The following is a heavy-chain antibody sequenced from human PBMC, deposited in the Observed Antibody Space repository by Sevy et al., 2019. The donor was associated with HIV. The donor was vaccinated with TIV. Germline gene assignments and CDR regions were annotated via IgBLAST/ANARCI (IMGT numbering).Heavy chain of an antibody. Sequence: SETLSLTCTVSGGSISSVDYYWSWIRQPPGKGLGWIGYIYYSGPTYYNPSLKSRVSISVDKSKNQFSLNLSFVTAADTAVYYCARYCSGTTCYPGSNWFDPWGQGTLVTVSS. V-gene: IGHV4-30-4*01. D-gene: IGHD2-15*01. CDR1: GGSISSVDYY. CDR3: ARYCSGTTCYPGSNWFDP. CDR2: IYYSGPT. J-gene: IGHJ5*02.